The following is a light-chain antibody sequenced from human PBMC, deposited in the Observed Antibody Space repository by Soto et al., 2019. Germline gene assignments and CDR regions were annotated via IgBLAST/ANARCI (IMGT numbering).Light chain of an antibody. V-gene: IGLV2-14*01. CDR1: SRDVGGYNY. J-gene: IGLJ1*01. CDR3: SSYTSSSTLVV. CDR2: DVS. Sequence: SALTQPASLSGSPGQAITISRTGTSRDVGGYNYVSWYQQHPGKAPKLMIYDVSDRPSGVSNRFSGSKSGNTASLTISGLQTEDEADYYCSSYTSSSTLVVFGTGTKVTVL.